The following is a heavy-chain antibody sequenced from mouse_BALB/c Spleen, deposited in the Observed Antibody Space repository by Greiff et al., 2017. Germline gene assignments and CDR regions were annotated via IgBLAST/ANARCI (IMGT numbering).Heavy chain of an antibody. CDR2: INPGSGGT. CDR3: ARSLGY. J-gene: IGHJ4*01. Sequence: VKLQQSGAELVRPGTSVKVSCKASGYAFTNYLIEWVKQRPGQGLEWIGVINPGSGGTNYNEKFKGKATLTADKSSSTAYMQLSSLTSDDSAVYFCARSLGYWGQGTSVTVSS. V-gene: IGHV1-54*01. CDR1: GYAFTNYL.